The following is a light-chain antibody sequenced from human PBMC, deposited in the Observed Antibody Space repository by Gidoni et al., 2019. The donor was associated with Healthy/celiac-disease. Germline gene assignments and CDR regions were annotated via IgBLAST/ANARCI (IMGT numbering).Light chain of an antibody. CDR3: QQYYSTPRI. CDR1: QSVLCSSNNKNY. CDR2: WAS. Sequence: DIVMTQSPDSLAVSLGERATINCKSSQSVLCSSNNKNYLAWYQQKPGQPPKLLIYWASTRESGVPDRFSGSGSGTDFTLTISSLQAEDVAVYYCQQYYSTPRIFGPGTKVDIK. V-gene: IGKV4-1*01. J-gene: IGKJ3*01.